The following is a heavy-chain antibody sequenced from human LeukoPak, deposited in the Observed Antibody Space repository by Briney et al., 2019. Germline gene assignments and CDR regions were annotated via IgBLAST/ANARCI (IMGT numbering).Heavy chain of an antibody. CDR3: ARGPGAYSSGWYSDY. V-gene: IGHV1-2*04. CDR2: INPNSGGT. Sequence: ASVKVSCKASGYTFTGYYMHWVRQAPGQGLEWMGWINPNSGGTNYAQKFQGWVTMTRDTSISTAYMELSRLRSDDTAVYYCARGPGAYSSGWYSDYWGQGTLVTVSS. D-gene: IGHD6-19*01. J-gene: IGHJ4*02. CDR1: GYTFTGYY.